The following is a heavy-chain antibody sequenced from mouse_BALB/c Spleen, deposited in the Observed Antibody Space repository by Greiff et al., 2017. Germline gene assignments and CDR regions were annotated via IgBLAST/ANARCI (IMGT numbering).Heavy chain of an antibody. J-gene: IGHJ4*01. CDR1: GFSLTSYG. V-gene: IGHV2-9*02. Sequence: VKLMESGPGLVAPSQSLSITCTVSGFSLTSYGVHWVRQPPGKGLEWLGVIWAGGSTNYNSALMSRLSISKDNSKSQVFLKMNSLQTDDTAMYYCARDHDYGSSYGAMDYWGQGTSVTVSS. CDR3: ARDHDYGSSYGAMDY. CDR2: IWAGGST. D-gene: IGHD1-1*01.